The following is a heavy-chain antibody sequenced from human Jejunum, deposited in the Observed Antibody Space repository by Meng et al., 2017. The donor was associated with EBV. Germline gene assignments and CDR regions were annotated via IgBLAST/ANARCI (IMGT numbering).Heavy chain of an antibody. CDR2: IYNSVTT. J-gene: IGHJ4*02. CDR3: ARARWEGSGLYYFDY. D-gene: IGHD3-22*01. CDR1: GGSISGYY. V-gene: IGHV4-59*12. Sequence: QVQLQGSGPGLVKPSETLSLTCTVSGGSISGYYWSWIRQPPGKGLEWIAYIYNSVTTNYNPSLKSRVTISADTSKNQFSLTLSSLTAADTAVYYCARARWEGSGLYYFDYWGQGTLVTVSS.